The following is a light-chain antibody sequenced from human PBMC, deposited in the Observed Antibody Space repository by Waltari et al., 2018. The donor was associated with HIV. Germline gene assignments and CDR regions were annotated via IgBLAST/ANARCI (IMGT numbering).Light chain of an antibody. J-gene: IGLJ2*01. CDR3: QSYDISLSGWV. CDR2: NNT. V-gene: IGLV1-40*01. CDR1: SSNIGAGFD. Sequence: QSVLTQPPSVSGAPGQRVTISCTGPSSNIGAGFDVHWYQQLPGTVPKVLIYNNTDRPSGVPDRFSGSKSATSASLAITGLQAEDEANYYCQSYDISLSGWVFGGGTKLTVL.